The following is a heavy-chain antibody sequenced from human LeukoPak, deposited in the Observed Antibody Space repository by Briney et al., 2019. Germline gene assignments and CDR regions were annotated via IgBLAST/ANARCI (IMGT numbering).Heavy chain of an antibody. CDR1: GVSISSYY. Sequence: SETLSLTCGVSGVSISSYYWSWIRQPAGGRLEWIGRIYVSGNTNYNPSLESRVTMSVDRSKNQFSLNLRSETAADTAVYYCARDLHHSGTWDWFDPWGQGTLVTVSS. V-gene: IGHV4-4*07. CDR3: ARDLHHSGTWDWFDP. D-gene: IGHD3-10*01. CDR2: IYVSGNT. J-gene: IGHJ5*02.